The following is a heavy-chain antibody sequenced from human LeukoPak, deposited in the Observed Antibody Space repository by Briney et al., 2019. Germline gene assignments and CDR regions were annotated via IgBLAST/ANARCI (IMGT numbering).Heavy chain of an antibody. CDR1: GFTFSDYY. D-gene: IGHD3-22*01. J-gene: IGHJ4*02. CDR3: ARDPPGNNYDGSGYYS. CDR2: ISSSCSTI. Sequence: GGSLTLSCAASGFTFSDYYMSWIRQAPGKGLEWVSYISSSCSTIYYPDPVKGRFTISRDNANNSLYLQMNSLRAEDTAVYYCARDPPGNNYDGSGYYSWGQGSLVTVSS. V-gene: IGHV3-11*04.